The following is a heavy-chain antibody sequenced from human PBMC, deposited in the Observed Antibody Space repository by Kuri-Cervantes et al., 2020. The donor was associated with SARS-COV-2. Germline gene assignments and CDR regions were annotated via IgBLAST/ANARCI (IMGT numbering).Heavy chain of an antibody. D-gene: IGHD3-22*01. CDR3: AKDYYDSSGSNYYYYYMDV. J-gene: IGHJ6*03. CDR1: GFTFSSYD. V-gene: IGHV3-13*03. Sequence: GGSLRLSCAACGFTFSSYDMHWVRQATGKGLEWVSAIGTAGDTYYPGSVKGQFTISRENAKNSLYLQMNSLRAEDTAVYYCAKDYYDSSGSNYYYYYMDVWGKGTTVTVSS. CDR2: IGTAGDT.